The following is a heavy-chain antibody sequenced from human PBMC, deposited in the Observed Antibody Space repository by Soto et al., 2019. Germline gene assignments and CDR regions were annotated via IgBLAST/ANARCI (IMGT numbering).Heavy chain of an antibody. D-gene: IGHD4-17*01. Sequence: GSLRLSCAASGFTFSSYSMNWVRQAPGKGLERVSSISSSSSYIYYADSVKGRFTISRDNAKNSLYLQMNSLRAEDTAVFYCARFYGDYYYYYYMDVWGKGTTVTVSS. J-gene: IGHJ6*03. CDR2: ISSSSSYI. CDR1: GFTFSSYS. V-gene: IGHV3-21*01. CDR3: ARFYGDYYYYYYMDV.